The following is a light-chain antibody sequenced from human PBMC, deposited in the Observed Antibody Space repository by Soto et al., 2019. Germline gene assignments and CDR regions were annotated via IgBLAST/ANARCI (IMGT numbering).Light chain of an antibody. CDR3: QQYNNWPLT. J-gene: IGKJ5*01. CDR2: GAS. Sequence: EIVLSQSPATLSLTPGERATLSCRASQSVSSYLAWYQQKPGQAPGLLIYGASTRATGIPARFSGSGSGTEFTLTISSLQSEDFAVYYCQQYNNWPLTFGQGTRLEIK. V-gene: IGKV3-15*01. CDR1: QSVSSY.